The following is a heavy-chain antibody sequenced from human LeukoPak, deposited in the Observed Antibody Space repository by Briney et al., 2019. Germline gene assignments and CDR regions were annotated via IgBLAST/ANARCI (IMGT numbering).Heavy chain of an antibody. D-gene: IGHD3-22*01. CDR3: ARDWGDYYDSSGSGGFDI. Sequence: GASVKVSCKASGYTFTGYYMHWVRQAPGQGLEWMGWINPNSGGTNYAQKFQGRVTMTRDTSISTAYMELSRLRSDDTAVYYCARDWGDYYDSSGSGGFDIWGQGTMVTVSS. V-gene: IGHV1-2*02. CDR1: GYTFTGYY. J-gene: IGHJ3*02. CDR2: INPNSGGT.